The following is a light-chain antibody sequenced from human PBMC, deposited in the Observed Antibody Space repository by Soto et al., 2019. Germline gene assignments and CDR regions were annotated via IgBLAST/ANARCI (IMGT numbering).Light chain of an antibody. J-gene: IGKJ3*01. V-gene: IGKV3D-20*02. CDR2: GAS. CDR3: QQRSNWPRFT. CDR1: QTITGTY. Sequence: EVVLTQFPGTLSLSPGERATLSCRASQTITGTYLAGYQQKPGQAPRLLIHGASTRATGIPDRFTGSGSGTDFTLTISSLEPEDFAIYYCQQRSNWPRFTFGPGTKVDIK.